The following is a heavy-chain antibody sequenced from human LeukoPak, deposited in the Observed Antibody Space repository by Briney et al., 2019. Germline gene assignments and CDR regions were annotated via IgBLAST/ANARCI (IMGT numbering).Heavy chain of an antibody. CDR2: ISAYNGNT. V-gene: IGHV1-18*01. CDR3: ARLVETRALLEPHIADYYYYMDV. J-gene: IGHJ6*03. CDR1: GYTFTSYG. Sequence: ASVKVSCKASGYTFTSYGISWVRQAPGQGLEWMGWISAYNGNTNYAQKLQGRVTITTDTSTSTAYMELRSLRSDDTAVYYCARLVETRALLEPHIADYYYYMDVRGKGTTVTVSS. D-gene: IGHD3-3*01.